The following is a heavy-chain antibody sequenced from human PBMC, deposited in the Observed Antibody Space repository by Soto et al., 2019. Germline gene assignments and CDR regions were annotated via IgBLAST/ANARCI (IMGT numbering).Heavy chain of an antibody. CDR1: GFTFSNAW. V-gene: IGHV3-15*07. Sequence: EVQLVESGGGLVKPGGSLRLSCAASGFTFSNAWMNWVRQAPGKGLEWVGRIKSKTDGGTTDYAAPVKGRFTISRDDSKNTLYLQMNSLKTEDTAVYYCPTDPPKTGEDAFDIWGQGTMVTVSS. D-gene: IGHD2-8*02. CDR3: PTDPPKTGEDAFDI. J-gene: IGHJ3*02. CDR2: IKSKTDGGTT.